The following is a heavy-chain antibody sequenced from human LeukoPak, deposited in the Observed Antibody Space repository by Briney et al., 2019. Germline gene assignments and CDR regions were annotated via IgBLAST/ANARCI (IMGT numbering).Heavy chain of an antibody. J-gene: IGHJ4*02. Sequence: GGSLRLSCAASGFTVSSNYMSWVRQAPGKGLEWVSVIYSGGSTYYADSVKGRFTISRDNSKNTLYLQMNSLRAEDTAVYYCATYGDYRPFDYWGQGTLVTVSS. CDR2: IYSGGST. CDR1: GFTVSSNY. CDR3: ATYGDYRPFDY. D-gene: IGHD4-17*01. V-gene: IGHV3-66*01.